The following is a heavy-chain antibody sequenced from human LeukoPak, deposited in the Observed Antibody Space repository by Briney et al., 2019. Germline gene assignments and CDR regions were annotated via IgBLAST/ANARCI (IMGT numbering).Heavy chain of an antibody. V-gene: IGHV3-21*01. CDR2: ISSSSSYI. CDR3: ARGRWSEATMVRGVIREDFDY. Sequence: GGSLRLSCAASGFTFSSYSMNWVRQAPGKGLEWVSSISSSSSYIYYADSVKGRFTISRDNAKNSLYLQMNSLRAEDTAVYYCARGRWSEATMVRGVIREDFDYWGQGTLVTVSS. D-gene: IGHD3-10*01. J-gene: IGHJ4*02. CDR1: GFTFSSYS.